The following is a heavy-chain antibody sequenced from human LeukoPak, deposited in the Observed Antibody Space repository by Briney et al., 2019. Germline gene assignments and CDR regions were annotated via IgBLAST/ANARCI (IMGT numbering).Heavy chain of an antibody. CDR1: GGSISSGDYY. V-gene: IGHV4-30-4*01. CDR2: IYYSGST. J-gene: IGHJ2*01. Sequence: SQTLSLTCTVSGGSISSGDYYWSWIRQPPGKGLEWIGYIYYSGSTYYNPSLKSRVTISVDTSKNQFSLKLSSVTAADTAVYYCARPSRMYSSSWYFELWGRGTLVTVSS. CDR3: ARPSRMYSSSWYFEL. D-gene: IGHD6-13*01.